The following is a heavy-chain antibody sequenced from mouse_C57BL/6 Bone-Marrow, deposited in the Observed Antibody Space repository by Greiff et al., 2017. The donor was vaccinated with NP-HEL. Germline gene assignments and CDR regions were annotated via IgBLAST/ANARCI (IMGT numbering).Heavy chain of an antibody. CDR2: IHPNVGST. Sequence: VQLQQPGAELVKPGASVKLSCKASGYTFPSSWMHWVKQRPGQGLEWFGMIHPNVGSTNSKEKFKSKATLTVDKSSSTAYMQLSSLTSEDSAVYYCARGVEFAYWGQGTLVTVSA. CDR1: GYTFPSSW. J-gene: IGHJ3*01. CDR3: ARGVEFAY. V-gene: IGHV1-64*01. D-gene: IGHD1-1*01.